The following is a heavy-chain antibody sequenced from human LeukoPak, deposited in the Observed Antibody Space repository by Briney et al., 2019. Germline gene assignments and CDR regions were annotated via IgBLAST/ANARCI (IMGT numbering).Heavy chain of an antibody. CDR2: TYYRSKWYN. CDR1: GDSVSSNNAA. CDR3: ARDIYYYDSSGYYQYYFDY. D-gene: IGHD3-22*01. V-gene: IGHV6-1*01. Sequence: SQTLSLTCAISGDSVSSNNAAWNWIRQSPSRGLEWLGRTYYRSKWYNDYAISVKSRITINPDTSKNQFSLQLNSVTPEDTAVYYCARDIYYYDSSGYYQYYFDYWGQGTLVTVSS. J-gene: IGHJ4*02.